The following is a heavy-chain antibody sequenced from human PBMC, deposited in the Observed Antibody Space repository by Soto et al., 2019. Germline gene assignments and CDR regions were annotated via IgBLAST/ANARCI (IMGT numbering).Heavy chain of an antibody. D-gene: IGHD4-17*01. J-gene: IGHJ6*03. Sequence: QLQLQESGPGLVKPSETLSLTCTVSGGSISSSSYYWGWIRQPPGKGLEWIGSIYYSGSTYYNPSLKSRVTISVDTSKNQFSLKLSSVTAADTAVYYCARHPDYGDYLVVEYYYYMDVWGKGTTVAVSS. CDR1: GGSISSSSYY. CDR2: IYYSGST. CDR3: ARHPDYGDYLVVEYYYYMDV. V-gene: IGHV4-39*01.